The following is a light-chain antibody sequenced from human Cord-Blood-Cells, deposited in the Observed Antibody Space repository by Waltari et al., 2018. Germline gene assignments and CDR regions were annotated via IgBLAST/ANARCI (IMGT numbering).Light chain of an antibody. CDR3: QQRSNWPLT. V-gene: IGKV3-11*01. J-gene: IGKJ4*01. Sequence: EIVLTQSPATLSLSPGERATLSCRASQSVSSYLAWYQQKPGQAPRLLIYDASNRATGIPARFSGSGSGTDFTLTISSLDPEDCAVYYCQQRSNWPLTFGGVTKVEIK. CDR1: QSVSSY. CDR2: DAS.